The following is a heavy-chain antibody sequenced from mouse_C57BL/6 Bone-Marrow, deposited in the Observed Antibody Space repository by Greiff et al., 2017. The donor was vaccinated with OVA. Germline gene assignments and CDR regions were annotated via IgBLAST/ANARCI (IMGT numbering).Heavy chain of an antibody. J-gene: IGHJ3*01. Sequence: EVQLQQSGPVLVKPGASVKMSCKASGYTFTDYYMNWVKQSHGKSLEWIGVINPYNGGTSYNQKFKGKATLTVDKSSSTAYMELNSLTSEDSAAYYCAIWLLRLAYWGQGTLLTVSA. CDR3: AIWLLRLAY. CDR2: INPYNGGT. D-gene: IGHD2-3*01. V-gene: IGHV1-19*01. CDR1: GYTFTDYY.